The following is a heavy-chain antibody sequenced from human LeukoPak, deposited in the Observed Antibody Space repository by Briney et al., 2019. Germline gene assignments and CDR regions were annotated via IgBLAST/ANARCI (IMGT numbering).Heavy chain of an antibody. Sequence: GGSLRLSCAASGFTFGSFAMSWVRQAPGKGLEWVSLISGSGEYTYYADSVKGRFTISRDNSNDTLYLQMNRLRVEDTAIYYCAKDPDAGNWFDPWGQGTLVTASS. CDR3: AKDPDAGNWFDP. CDR1: GFTFGSFA. CDR2: ISGSGEYT. V-gene: IGHV3-23*01. J-gene: IGHJ5*02.